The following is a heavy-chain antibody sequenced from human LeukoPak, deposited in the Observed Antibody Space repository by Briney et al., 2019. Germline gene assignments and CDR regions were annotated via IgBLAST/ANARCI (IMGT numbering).Heavy chain of an antibody. J-gene: IGHJ4*02. V-gene: IGHV3-74*01. D-gene: IGHD6-13*01. CDR3: TCPSAAGPN. CDR2: INSDGSTT. Sequence: PGGSLRLSCATSGFTFSSYWMHWVRQAPGKGLVWVSRINSDGSTTNYADSVKGRFTISRDNAKNTLYLQMNSLRAEDTAVYYCTCPSAAGPNWGQGTLVTVSS. CDR1: GFTFSSYW.